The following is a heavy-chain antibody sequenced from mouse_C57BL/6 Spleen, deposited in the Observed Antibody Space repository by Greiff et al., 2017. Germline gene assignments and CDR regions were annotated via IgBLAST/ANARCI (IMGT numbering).Heavy chain of an antibody. J-gene: IGHJ2*01. V-gene: IGHV1-64*01. D-gene: IGHD1-1*01. CDR3: AKHYYGSSYVDY. CDR2: IHPNSGST. Sequence: QVQLQQPGAELVKPGASVKLSCKASGYTFTSYWMHWVKQRPGQGLEWIGMIHPNSGSTNYNEKLKSKATLTVDKSSSTAYMQLSSLTSEDTADYYCAKHYYGSSYVDYWGQGTTLTVSS. CDR1: GYTFTSYW.